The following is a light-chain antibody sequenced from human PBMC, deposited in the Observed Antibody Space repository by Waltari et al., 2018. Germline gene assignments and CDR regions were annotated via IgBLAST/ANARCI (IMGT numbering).Light chain of an antibody. CDR1: QSVSSN. CDR3: QQYNNWPPRFT. CDR2: GAS. Sequence: EIVMTQSPATLSVSPGERATLCCRASQSVSSNLAWYQQKPGQAPMLPIYGASTKATGIPARFSGSGSGTEFTLTISSLQSEDFAVYYCQQYNNWPPRFTFGPGTKVDIK. V-gene: IGKV3-15*01. J-gene: IGKJ3*01.